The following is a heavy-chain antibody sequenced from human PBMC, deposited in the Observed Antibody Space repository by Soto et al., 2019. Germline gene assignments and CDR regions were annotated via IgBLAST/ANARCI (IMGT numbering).Heavy chain of an antibody. CDR1: GFSLSTSGVG. CDR3: AHRRSFLNRPYGSGSRTFDY. CDR2: IYWDDDK. D-gene: IGHD3-10*01. Sequence: QITLKESGPTLVKPTQTLTLTCTFSGFSLSTSGVGVGWIRQPPGKALEWLALIYWDDDKRYSPSLKSRLTITKDTSKNQVVLTMTNMDPVDTATYYCAHRRSFLNRPYGSGSRTFDYWGQGTLVTVSS. J-gene: IGHJ4*02. V-gene: IGHV2-5*02.